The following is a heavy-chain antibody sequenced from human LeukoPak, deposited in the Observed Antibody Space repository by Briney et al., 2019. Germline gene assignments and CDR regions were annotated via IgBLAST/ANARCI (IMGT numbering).Heavy chain of an antibody. J-gene: IGHJ1*01. Sequence: QTGGSLRLSCAASGFTFSSYWMHWVRQAPGKGLVWVSRINSDGSSTSYADSVKGRFTISRDNAKNTLYLQMNSLRAEDTAVYYCASVVVTANAEYFQHWGQGTLVTVSS. D-gene: IGHD2-21*02. CDR2: INSDGSST. CDR3: ASVVVTANAEYFQH. V-gene: IGHV3-74*01. CDR1: GFTFSSYW.